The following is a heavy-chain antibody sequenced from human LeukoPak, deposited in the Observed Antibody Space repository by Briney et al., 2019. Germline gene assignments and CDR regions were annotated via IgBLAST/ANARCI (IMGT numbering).Heavy chain of an antibody. CDR3: ARLGYSASSVYY. Sequence: SETLSLTCTVSGDSISSYYWSWIRQPPGKGLEWIGFIYYSGTTNYNPSLKSRVTISVDTSKNQFSLKLSSVTAADTAVYYCARLGYSASSVYYWGQGTLVTVSS. CDR1: GDSISSYY. D-gene: IGHD6-6*01. J-gene: IGHJ4*02. CDR2: IYYSGTT. V-gene: IGHV4-59*13.